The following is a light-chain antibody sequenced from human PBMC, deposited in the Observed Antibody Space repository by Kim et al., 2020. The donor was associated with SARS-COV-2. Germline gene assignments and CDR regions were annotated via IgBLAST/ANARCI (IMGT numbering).Light chain of an antibody. CDR2: QDS. J-gene: IGLJ3*02. CDR3: QAWDSIFWV. V-gene: IGLV3-1*01. CDR1: KLGDKY. Sequence: SYELTQPPSVSVSPGQTASITCSGDKLGDKYACWYQQKPGQSPVLVIYQDSKRPSGIPERFSGSNSGNTATLTISGTQAMDEADYYCQAWDSIFWVFGGGTQLTVL.